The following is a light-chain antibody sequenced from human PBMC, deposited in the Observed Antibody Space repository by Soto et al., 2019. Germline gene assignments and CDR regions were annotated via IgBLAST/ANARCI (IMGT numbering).Light chain of an antibody. CDR2: DTS. CDR3: QQYRMSPNT. V-gene: IGKV3-11*01. Sequence: EVVLTQSPATLSLAPGERATLSCRASQFLSSYLAWYQQKPGQPPRLLIYDTSNRATGIPARFSGSRSGTDFTLTISSLEPEDFAVYFCQQYRMSPNTFGQGTRLEIK. CDR1: QFLSSY. J-gene: IGKJ5*01.